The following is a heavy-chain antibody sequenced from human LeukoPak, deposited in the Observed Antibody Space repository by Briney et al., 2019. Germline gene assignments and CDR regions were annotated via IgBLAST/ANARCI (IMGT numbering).Heavy chain of an antibody. Sequence: GGSLRLSCAASGFTFSSYAMSWVRQAPGKGLEWVSAISGSGGSTYYADSVKGRFTISRDNSKNTLYLQMNSLRAEDTAVYYCAKESGDYGDYVAGADYWGQGTLVTVSS. D-gene: IGHD4-17*01. J-gene: IGHJ4*02. CDR1: GFTFSSYA. CDR3: AKESGDYGDYVAGADY. CDR2: ISGSGGST. V-gene: IGHV3-23*01.